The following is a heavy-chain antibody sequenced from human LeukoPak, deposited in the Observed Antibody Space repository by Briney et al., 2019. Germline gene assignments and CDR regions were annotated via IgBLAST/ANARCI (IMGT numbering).Heavy chain of an antibody. CDR2: INPNSGGT. CDR1: GYTFTGYY. J-gene: IGHJ4*02. Sequence: ASVKVSCKASGYTFTGYYMHWVRQAPGQGLEWMGWINPNSGGTNYAQNFQGRVTMTRDTSISTAYMELSRLRSDDTAVYFCARDPMVTAIAYLDYWGQGTLVTVSS. V-gene: IGHV1-2*02. D-gene: IGHD2-21*02. CDR3: ARDPMVTAIAYLDY.